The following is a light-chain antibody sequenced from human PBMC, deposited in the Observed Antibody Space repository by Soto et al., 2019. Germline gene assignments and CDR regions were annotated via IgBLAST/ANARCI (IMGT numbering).Light chain of an antibody. CDR2: TTS. CDR1: PDINNW. J-gene: IGKJ4*01. Sequence: DIQVTQSPSSVSASVGDRVTITYRASPDINNWLSWYQQKPGKAPKLLIYTTSNLQSGLPSRFSGSGSGTDFTLTINSLQPEDFATYYCQQANSCPLTFGGGTKVEIK. CDR3: QQANSCPLT. V-gene: IGKV1D-12*01.